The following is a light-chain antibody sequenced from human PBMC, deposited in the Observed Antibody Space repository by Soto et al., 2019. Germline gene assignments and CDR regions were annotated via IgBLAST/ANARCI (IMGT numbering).Light chain of an antibody. CDR1: QSVRRDY. CDR2: RAS. Sequence: EIVLTKSPATLSWSPGERATPSCRASQSVRRDYLAWYQQKPGQTPKVLIYRASSRATGIPDRFSGSGSGTDFTLTISRLEPEDFAVYYCQQYGSSPLTFGGGTKVEIK. CDR3: QQYGSSPLT. V-gene: IGKV3-20*01. J-gene: IGKJ4*01.